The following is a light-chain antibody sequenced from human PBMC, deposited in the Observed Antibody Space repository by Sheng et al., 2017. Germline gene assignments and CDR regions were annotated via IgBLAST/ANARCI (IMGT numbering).Light chain of an antibody. CDR1: QSITGW. CDR3: QQRRNWPPT. V-gene: IGKV1-5*03. CDR2: KAS. Sequence: DIQMTQSPSTLSASVGDRVTITCRASQSITGWLAWYQQKPGKAPKLLIYKASSLESGVPSRFSGSGSGTDFTLTISSLEPEDFAVYYCQQRRNWPPTFGPGTTVDIK. J-gene: IGKJ3*01.